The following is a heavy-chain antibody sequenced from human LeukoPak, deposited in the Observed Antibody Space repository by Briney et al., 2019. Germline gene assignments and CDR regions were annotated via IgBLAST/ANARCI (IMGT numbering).Heavy chain of an antibody. V-gene: IGHV1-8*02. J-gene: IGHJ6*02. CDR2: MNPNSGNT. CDR3: ARGLNSYYYYGMDV. CDR1: GYTFTSYG. Sequence: ASVKVSCKASGYTFTSYGISWVRQAPGQGLEWMGWMNPNSGNTGYAQKFQGRVTMTRNTSISTAYMELSSLRSEDTAVYYCARGLNSYYYYGMDVWGQGTTVTVSS.